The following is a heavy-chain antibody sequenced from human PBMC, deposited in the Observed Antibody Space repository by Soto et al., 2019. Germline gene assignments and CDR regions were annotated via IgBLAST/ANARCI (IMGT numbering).Heavy chain of an antibody. J-gene: IGHJ4*02. CDR2: ISSSGNSI. V-gene: IGHV3-11*01. D-gene: IGHD6-13*01. CDR1: GFTFSDYY. CDR3: ARSAADGRSFDY. Sequence: GGSLRLSCAASGFTFSDYYMTWIRQAPGKGLEWVSYISSSGNSIYYADSVRGRFTVSRDNAKNSLFLQMNSRRAEDTAVYYCARSAADGRSFDYWALGTLVTVSS.